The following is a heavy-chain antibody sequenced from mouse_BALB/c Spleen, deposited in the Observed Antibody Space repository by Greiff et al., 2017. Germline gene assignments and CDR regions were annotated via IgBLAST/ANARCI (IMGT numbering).Heavy chain of an antibody. CDR2: IWAGGST. D-gene: IGHD1-1*01. Sequence: VQRVESGPGLVAPSQSLSITCTVSGFSLTSYGVHWVRQPPGKGLEWLGVIWAGGSTNYNSALMSRLSISKDNSKSQVFLKMNSLQTDDTAMYYCARSYYLYAMDYWGQGTSVTVSA. CDR3: ARSYYLYAMDY. J-gene: IGHJ4*01. CDR1: GFSLTSYG. V-gene: IGHV2-9*02.